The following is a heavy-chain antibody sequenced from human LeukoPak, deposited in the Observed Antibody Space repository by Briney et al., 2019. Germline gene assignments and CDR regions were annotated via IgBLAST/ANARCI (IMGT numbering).Heavy chain of an antibody. D-gene: IGHD1-26*01. Sequence: PGGSLRLPCAASGFTFSSYAMSWVRQPPAKGLEGVSSISGSGGDTYYTDSVKGRFTISRDNSKNTLYLQMNSLRAEDTAVYYYAKLSWRELLSDDFDYWGQGTLVTVSS. CDR1: GFTFSSYA. CDR3: AKLSWRELLSDDFDY. V-gene: IGHV3-23*01. J-gene: IGHJ4*02. CDR2: ISGSGGDT.